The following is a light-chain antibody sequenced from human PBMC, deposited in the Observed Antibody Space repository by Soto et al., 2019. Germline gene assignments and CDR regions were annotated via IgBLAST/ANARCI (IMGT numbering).Light chain of an antibody. Sequence: QSALTQPPSASGSPGQSVTISCTGTSSDVGGYDYVSWYQQHPGKAPKVMIYEVTKRPSGVPDRFSGSKSGNTASLTVSGLQAEDEAEYYCSSYGGINNFVVFGGGTKVTVL. J-gene: IGLJ2*01. CDR2: EVT. CDR3: SSYGGINNFVV. CDR1: SSDVGGYDY. V-gene: IGLV2-8*01.